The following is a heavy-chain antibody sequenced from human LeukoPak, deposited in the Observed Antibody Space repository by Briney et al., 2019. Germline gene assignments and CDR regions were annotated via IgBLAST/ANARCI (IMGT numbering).Heavy chain of an antibody. V-gene: IGHV3-7*05. CDR2: IKQDGSEK. J-gene: IGHJ5*02. Sequence: GGSLRLSCAASGFTFSNYWMIWVRQSPGKGLEWVGNIKQDGSEKRYADSVRGRFSISRDNAQTSLYLQMNSLRAEDTAVYYCARASDPWLQLTWGQGTLVTVSS. CDR3: ARASDPWLQLT. CDR1: GFTFSNYW. D-gene: IGHD5-24*01.